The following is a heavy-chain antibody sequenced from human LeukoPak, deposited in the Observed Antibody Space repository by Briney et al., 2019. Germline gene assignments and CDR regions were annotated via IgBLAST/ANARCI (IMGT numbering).Heavy chain of an antibody. V-gene: IGHV1-8*01. CDR3: ARGWRQDIVATIDDQHDY. Sequence: ASVKVSCKASGYTFTSYDINWVRQATGQGLEWMGWMSPNSGNTGYAQKFQGRVTMTRNTSISTAYMELSSLRSEDTAVYYCARGWRQDIVATIDDQHDYWGQGTLVTVSS. CDR1: GYTFTSYD. CDR2: MSPNSGNT. J-gene: IGHJ4*02. D-gene: IGHD5-12*01.